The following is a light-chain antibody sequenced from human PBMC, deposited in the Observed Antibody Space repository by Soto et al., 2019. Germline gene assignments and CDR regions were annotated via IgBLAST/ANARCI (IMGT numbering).Light chain of an antibody. CDR3: QQYGSSQFT. CDR2: DTF. CDR1: QSVNNNY. V-gene: IGKV3-20*01. J-gene: IGKJ3*01. Sequence: EIVLMQSPGTLSLSPGEGATLSCRASQSVNNNYLAWYQQKPGQAPTVLIFDTFRRATGVADRFSGSGSGTDFNQTMSRLEPEDFAVYCCQQYGSSQFTFDPGTKVNVK.